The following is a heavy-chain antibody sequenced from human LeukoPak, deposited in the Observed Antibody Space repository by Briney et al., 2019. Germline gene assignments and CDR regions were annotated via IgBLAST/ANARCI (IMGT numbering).Heavy chain of an antibody. D-gene: IGHD1-26*01. CDR1: GFTFNTYN. V-gene: IGHV3-21*01. CDR3: ARDPYSGNYGDYYYYYMDV. Sequence: GGSLRLSCVASGFTFNTYNMNWVRQAPGKGLEWVSSITSSSSYKYYADSVKGRFTISRDNAKSSLYLQMNSLRDEDTAVYYCARDPYSGNYGDYYYYYMDVWGKGTTVTISS. CDR2: ITSSSSYK. J-gene: IGHJ6*03.